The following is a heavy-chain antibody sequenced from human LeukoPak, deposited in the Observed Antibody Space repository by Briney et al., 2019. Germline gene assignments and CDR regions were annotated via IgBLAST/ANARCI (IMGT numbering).Heavy chain of an antibody. CDR2: IYYSGST. Sequence: SETLSLTCTVSGGSISRSRDYWGWIRQPPGKGLEWIGSIYYSGSTYYNPSLKSRVTISGDTSKNQFSLKLSSVTAADTAVYYCGTGRGGEQFWGQGTLVTVSS. CDR3: GTGRGGEQF. V-gene: IGHV4-39*07. J-gene: IGHJ4*02. D-gene: IGHD6-19*01. CDR1: GGSISRSRDY.